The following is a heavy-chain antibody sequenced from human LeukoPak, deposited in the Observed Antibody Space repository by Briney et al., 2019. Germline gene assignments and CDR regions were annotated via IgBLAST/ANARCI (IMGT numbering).Heavy chain of an antibody. V-gene: IGHV4-59*01. Sequence: SETLSLTCTVSGDSISEYYWSWIRQPPGKGLEWIGYIYVSGNTNYNPSLKSRVTLSLDTSKNQFSLKMTSVTAADMAIYYCARDHGWSGFNWFDPWGQGTLVTVSS. D-gene: IGHD3-3*01. CDR1: GDSISEYY. CDR3: ARDHGWSGFNWFDP. CDR2: IYVSGNT. J-gene: IGHJ5*02.